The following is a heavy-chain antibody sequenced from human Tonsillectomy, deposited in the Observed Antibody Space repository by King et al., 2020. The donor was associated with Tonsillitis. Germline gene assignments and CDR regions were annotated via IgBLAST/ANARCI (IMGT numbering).Heavy chain of an antibody. J-gene: IGHJ4*02. V-gene: IGHV1-2*07. D-gene: IGHD4-17*01. Sequence: QLVQSGAEVKKPGASVKVSCKASGYTFTGYYMHWVRHAPGQGLEWSVVITPPSLVTKSSHQFPCRVHMTRDTAISTAYMELSRMRSDDTAVYYCAREADDYGDPILPGWGQGTLVTVSS. CDR3: AREADDYGDPILPG. CDR2: ITPPSLVT. CDR1: GYTFTGYY.